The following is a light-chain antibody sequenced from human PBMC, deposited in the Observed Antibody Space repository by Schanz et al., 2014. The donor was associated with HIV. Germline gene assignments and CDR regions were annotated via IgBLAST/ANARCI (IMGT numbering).Light chain of an antibody. J-gene: IGLJ3*02. CDR1: SSDVGGYNY. CDR3: GSCSPTNTCT. V-gene: IGLV2-8*01. CDR2: DVS. Sequence: QSALTQPPSASGSPGQSVNISCTGTSSDVGGYNYVSWYQQHPGKAPKLMIYDVSHRPSGVSDRFSGSKSGNTASLTISGLQAEDEADYYCGSCSPTNTCTFGGGTKLTVL.